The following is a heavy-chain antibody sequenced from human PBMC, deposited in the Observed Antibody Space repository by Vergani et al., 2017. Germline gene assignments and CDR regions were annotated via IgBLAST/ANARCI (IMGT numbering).Heavy chain of an antibody. CDR1: GGPFSGYY. CDR2: INHSGST. CDR3: ARGSGSSSLFGY. Sequence: QVQLQQWGAGLLKPSETLSLTCAVYGGPFSGYYWSWIRQPPGKGLEWIGEINHSGSTNYNPSLKSRVTISVDTSKNQVSLKLSSVAAADTAVYYCARGSGSSSLFGYWGQGTLVTVSS. J-gene: IGHJ4*02. V-gene: IGHV4-34*01. D-gene: IGHD6-6*01.